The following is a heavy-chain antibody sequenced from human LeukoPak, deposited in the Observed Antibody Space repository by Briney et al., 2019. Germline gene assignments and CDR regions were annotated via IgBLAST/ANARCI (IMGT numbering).Heavy chain of an antibody. Sequence: GGSLRLSCAASGFTFSSYSMNWVRQAPGTGLEWVSSISVTSNYKYYADSAKGRFTISRDNAQSSLYLQMNSLRAEDTAVYYCARTDYDIFSASDYWGQGILVTVSS. CDR1: GFTFSSYS. CDR3: ARTDYDIFSASDY. CDR2: ISVTSNYK. J-gene: IGHJ4*02. V-gene: IGHV3-21*01. D-gene: IGHD3-9*01.